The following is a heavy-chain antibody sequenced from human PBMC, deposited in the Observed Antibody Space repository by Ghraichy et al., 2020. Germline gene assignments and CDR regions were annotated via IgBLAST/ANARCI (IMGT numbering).Heavy chain of an antibody. J-gene: IGHJ4*02. CDR2: IWFDGTNK. V-gene: IGHV3-33*01. CDR1: EFIFSHYG. D-gene: IGHD2-8*02. CDR3: ARVNGTGWPSFDY. Sequence: GGSLRLSCAASEFIFSHYGMNWVRQAPGKGLEWVAVIWFDGTNKYYGDSVRGRFTISRDNSRDTLYLQMNNLRADDTALYYCARVNGTGWPSFDYWGQGARVTVSA.